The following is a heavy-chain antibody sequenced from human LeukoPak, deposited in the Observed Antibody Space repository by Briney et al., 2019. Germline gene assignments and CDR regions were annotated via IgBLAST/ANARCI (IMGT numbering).Heavy chain of an antibody. Sequence: GGSLRLSCEASAFTLSKYSMTWVRQGPGRSLEWVATIKEDGSAQGYVDSVKGRFTISRDNAKKLVSLQMNSLRAEDTAVYYCATTSSLPDYFHYWGQGILVTVSS. CDR1: AFTLSKYS. V-gene: IGHV3-7*01. CDR2: IKEDGSAQ. D-gene: IGHD2-2*01. J-gene: IGHJ4*02. CDR3: ATTSSLPDYFHY.